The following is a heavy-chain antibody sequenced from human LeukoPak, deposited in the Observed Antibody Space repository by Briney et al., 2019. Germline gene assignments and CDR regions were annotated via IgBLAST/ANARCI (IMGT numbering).Heavy chain of an antibody. CDR3: ARDHHYDSSGYYEFDY. D-gene: IGHD3-22*01. Sequence: ASVKVSCKASGYTFTGYYMHWVRQAPGQGLEWMGWINPNSGGTNYAQKFQGRVTMTRDTSISTAYMELSRLRSDDTAVYYCARDHHYDSSGYYEFDYWGQGTLVTVSS. CDR2: INPNSGGT. CDR1: GYTFTGYY. V-gene: IGHV1-2*02. J-gene: IGHJ4*02.